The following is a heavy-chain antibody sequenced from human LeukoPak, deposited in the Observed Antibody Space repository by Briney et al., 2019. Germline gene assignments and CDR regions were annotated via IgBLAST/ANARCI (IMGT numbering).Heavy chain of an antibody. CDR2: INSDGSST. CDR1: GFTFSSYW. V-gene: IGHV3-74*01. Sequence: GGSLRLSCAASGFTFSSYWMHWVRQALGKGLVWVSRINSDGSSTNYADSVKGRFTISRDNAKNTLYLQTNSLRAEDTAVYYCARVARDGYNFYRLFDYWGQGTLVTVSS. D-gene: IGHD5-24*01. CDR3: ARVARDGYNFYRLFDY. J-gene: IGHJ4*02.